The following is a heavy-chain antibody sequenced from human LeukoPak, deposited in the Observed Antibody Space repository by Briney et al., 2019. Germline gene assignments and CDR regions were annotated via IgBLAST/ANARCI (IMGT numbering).Heavy chain of an antibody. Sequence: GGSLRLSCAASGFSFSSYERNWVRQAQGKGREWISYISASGTLTHYADTVEGRFTISRDNAKNSLYLQMNSLRGEDTAVYYCARDGTPIYSSGWVYMDVWGKGTTVTISS. V-gene: IGHV3-48*03. CDR3: ARDGTPIYSSGWVYMDV. CDR1: GFSFSSYE. D-gene: IGHD6-25*01. CDR2: ISASGTLT. J-gene: IGHJ6*04.